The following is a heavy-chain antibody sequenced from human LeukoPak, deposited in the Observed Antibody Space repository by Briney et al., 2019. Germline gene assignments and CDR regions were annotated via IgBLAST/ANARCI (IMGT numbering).Heavy chain of an antibody. CDR2: INVTAGTT. V-gene: IGHV1-46*01. Sequence: ASVKVSCKASGYTFTNYYVNWVRQAPGQGLEWMGMINVTAGTTTYAQKFQGRVTMTRDTSTSTVYMELSSLRSEDTAVYYCARDHSSSDAFDIWGQGTMVTVSS. CDR3: ARDHSSSDAFDI. CDR1: GYTFTNYY. D-gene: IGHD6-19*01. J-gene: IGHJ3*02.